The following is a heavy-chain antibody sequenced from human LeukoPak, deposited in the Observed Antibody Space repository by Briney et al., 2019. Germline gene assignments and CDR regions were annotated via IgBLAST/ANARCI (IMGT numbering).Heavy chain of an antibody. CDR1: GFTFSSYE. J-gene: IGHJ4*02. V-gene: IGHV3-48*03. CDR3: ARDRNVGWFGELSDLDY. CDR2: ISSSGSSI. D-gene: IGHD3-10*01. Sequence: LSGGSLRLSCAASGFTFSSYEMNWVRQAPGKGLEWVSYISSSGSSIYYADSVKGRFTISRDNAKNSLYLQMNSLRAEDTAVYYCARDRNVGWFGELSDLDYWGQGTLVTVSS.